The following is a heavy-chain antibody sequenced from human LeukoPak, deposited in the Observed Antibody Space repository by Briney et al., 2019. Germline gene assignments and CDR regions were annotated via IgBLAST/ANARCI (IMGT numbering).Heavy chain of an antibody. V-gene: IGHV4-61*02. D-gene: IGHD1-14*01. CDR1: GGSINY. J-gene: IGHJ4*02. Sequence: SQTLSLTCTVSGGSINYWSWIRQPAGKGLEWIGRIYTSGSTHYNPSLKSRVTISVDTSKNQFSLKLSSVTAADTAVYYCARPGQRAMATGTFDYWGQGTLVTVSS. CDR3: ARPGQRAMATGTFDY. CDR2: IYTSGST.